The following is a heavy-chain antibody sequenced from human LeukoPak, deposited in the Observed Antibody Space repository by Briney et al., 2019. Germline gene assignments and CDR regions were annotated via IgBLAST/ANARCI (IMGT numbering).Heavy chain of an antibody. J-gene: IGHJ4*02. Sequence: SETLSLTCTVSGGSISSSSYYWVWIRQPPGKGLEWIGSIYYSGSTYYNPSLKSRVTISVDTSKNQFSLKLSSVTAADTAVYYCAGSSSSLIDYWGQGTLVTVYS. V-gene: IGHV4-39*01. CDR1: GGSISSSSYY. CDR3: AGSSSSLIDY. D-gene: IGHD6-6*01. CDR2: IYYSGST.